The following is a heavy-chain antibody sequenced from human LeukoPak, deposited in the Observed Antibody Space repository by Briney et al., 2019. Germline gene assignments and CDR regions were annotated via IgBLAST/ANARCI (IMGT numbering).Heavy chain of an antibody. J-gene: IGHJ4*02. D-gene: IGHD6-13*01. CDR1: GFAFSSYR. CDR2: ISSSSSSL. CDR3: ARDAIGPRYTSTPLGFDY. V-gene: IGHV3-21*01. Sequence: GGSLRLSCATSGFAFSSYRMNWVRQAPGKGLEWVSSISSSSSSLYYADSMKGRFTISRDNAKNSLYLQMNSLRADDSAIYYCARDAIGPRYTSTPLGFDYWGQGTLVTVSS.